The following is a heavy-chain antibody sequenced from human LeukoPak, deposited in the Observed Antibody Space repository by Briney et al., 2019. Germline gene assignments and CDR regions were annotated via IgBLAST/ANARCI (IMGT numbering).Heavy chain of an antibody. CDR2: IYPGDSDT. V-gene: IGHV5-51*01. D-gene: IGHD3-10*01. CDR1: GYSFTSYW. J-gene: IGHJ4*02. Sequence: GESLKISCKGSGYSFTSYWIGWVRQMPGKGLEWMGIIYPGDSDTRYSPSFQGQVTISADKSISTAYLQWSSLKASDTAVYYCARLHYYYGSGSYYMDYWGQGTLVTVSS. CDR3: ARLHYYYGSGSYYMDY.